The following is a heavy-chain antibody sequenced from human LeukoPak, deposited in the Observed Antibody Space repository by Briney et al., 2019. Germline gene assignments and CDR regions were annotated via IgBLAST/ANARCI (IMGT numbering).Heavy chain of an antibody. CDR2: IYYSGST. D-gene: IGHD2-15*01. Sequence: SETLSLTCTLSGGSISTYSWSWIRQPPGKGLEWIGYIYYSGSTYYNPSLKSRVTISVDTSKNQFSLKLSSVTAADTAVYYCASRYCSGGSCYSADAFDIWGQGTMVTVSS. CDR3: ASRYCSGGSCYSADAFDI. V-gene: IGHV4-59*12. CDR1: GGSISTYS. J-gene: IGHJ3*02.